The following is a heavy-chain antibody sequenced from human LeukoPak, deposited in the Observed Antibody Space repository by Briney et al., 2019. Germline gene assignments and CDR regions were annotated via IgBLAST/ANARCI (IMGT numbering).Heavy chain of an antibody. D-gene: IGHD6-13*01. Sequence: GGSLRLSCAASGFTFSSYAMSWVRQAPGKGLEWVSAISGSGGSTYYADSVKGRFTISRDNSKNTLYLQMNSLRAEDTAVYYCAKPHLTAAGKTDDAFDIWGQGTMVTVSS. CDR1: GFTFSSYA. CDR2: ISGSGGST. CDR3: AKPHLTAAGKTDDAFDI. V-gene: IGHV3-23*01. J-gene: IGHJ3*02.